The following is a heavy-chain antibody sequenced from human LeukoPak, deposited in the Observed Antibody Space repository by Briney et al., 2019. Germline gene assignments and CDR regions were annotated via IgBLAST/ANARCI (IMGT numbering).Heavy chain of an antibody. CDR1: GYTFTKYY. V-gene: IGHV1-46*01. CDR3: ARVTMLRGVIGTNGMDV. J-gene: IGHJ6*02. D-gene: IGHD3-10*01. CDR2: ITPSDDST. Sequence: ASVKVSCKASGYTFTKYYMHWVRQAPGQGLEWMGAITPSDDSTSYAQRFQGRVTMTRDTSTTTVYMELTSLTSEDTAVYYCARVTMLRGVIGTNGMDVWGQGTTVTVSS.